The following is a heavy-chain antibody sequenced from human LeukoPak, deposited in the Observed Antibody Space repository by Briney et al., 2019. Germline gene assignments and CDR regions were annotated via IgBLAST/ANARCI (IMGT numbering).Heavy chain of an antibody. CDR3: ARTSREFDENHYYYYMDV. D-gene: IGHD3-10*01. V-gene: IGHV4-59*01. J-gene: IGHJ6*03. Sequence: SSETLSLTCTVSGGSISSYYWSWIRQPPGKGLEWIGYIYYSGSTNYNPSLKSRVTISVDTSKNQFSLKLSSVTAADTAVYYCARTSREFDENHYYYYMDVWGKGTTVTVSS. CDR1: GGSISSYY. CDR2: IYYSGST.